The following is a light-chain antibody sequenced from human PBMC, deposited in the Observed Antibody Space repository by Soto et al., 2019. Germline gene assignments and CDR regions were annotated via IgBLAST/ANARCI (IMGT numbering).Light chain of an antibody. Sequence: QSALTQPASVSGSPGQSITISCTGTISDVSGYNFVSWYQQYPGEAPKLMIYDVSNRPSGVSNSFSGSKSGNTAYLSISWLQAEDEADYYCSSYTSSNTYVFGTGTKVTVL. CDR2: DVS. CDR3: SSYTSSNTYV. V-gene: IGLV2-14*03. CDR1: ISDVSGYNF. J-gene: IGLJ1*01.